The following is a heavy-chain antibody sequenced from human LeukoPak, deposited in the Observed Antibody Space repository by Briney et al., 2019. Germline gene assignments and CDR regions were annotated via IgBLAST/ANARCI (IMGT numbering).Heavy chain of an antibody. V-gene: IGHV4-59*12. D-gene: IGHD5-18*01. CDR2: IYYSGGT. J-gene: IGHJ6*02. Sequence: SETLSLTCSVSGGSINNYYWSWIRQPPGKGLEWIGYIYYSGGTNYNPSLKSRVTTSVDTSKNQFSLKLTSVTAADTAVYFCARSIQLRLASYGMDVWGQGTAVTVSS. CDR1: GGSINNYY. CDR3: ARSIQLRLASYGMDV.